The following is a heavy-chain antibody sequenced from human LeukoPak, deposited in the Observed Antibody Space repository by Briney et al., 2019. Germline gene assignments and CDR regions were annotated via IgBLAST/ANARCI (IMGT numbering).Heavy chain of an antibody. Sequence: KASETLSLTCAVYGGSFSGYYWSWIRQPPGKGLEWIGEINHSGSTNYNPSIKSRVTISVDTSKNQFSLKLGSVTAADTAVYYCARGRKVRGVIIAHYMDVWGKGTTVTVSS. CDR1: GGSFSGYY. CDR3: ARGRKVRGVIIAHYMDV. D-gene: IGHD3-10*01. J-gene: IGHJ6*03. V-gene: IGHV4-34*01. CDR2: INHSGST.